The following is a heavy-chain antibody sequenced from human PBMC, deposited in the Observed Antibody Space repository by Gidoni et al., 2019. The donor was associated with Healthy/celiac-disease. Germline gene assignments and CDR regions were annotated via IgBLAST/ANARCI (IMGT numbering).Heavy chain of an antibody. Sequence: QVQLVQSGAEVKKPGSSVKVSCKASVRTISSYAISWVRPAPGQGLEWMGGIIPIFGTATYAQKFQGRVTITADESTSTAYMELSSLRAEDTAVYYCARPSNGGSYYVYWGQGTLVTVSS. V-gene: IGHV1-69*01. J-gene: IGHJ4*02. D-gene: IGHD1-26*01. CDR2: IIPIFGTA. CDR3: ARPSNGGSYYVY. CDR1: VRTISSYA.